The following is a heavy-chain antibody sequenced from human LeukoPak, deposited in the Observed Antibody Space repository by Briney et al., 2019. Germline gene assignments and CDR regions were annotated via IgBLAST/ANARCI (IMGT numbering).Heavy chain of an antibody. Sequence: PSETLSLTCTVSGGSIRFSTYYWGWIRQPPGKGLEWSGSFYYSGSTYYNPSLKSRVTISVDTSKNQFSLKLSSVTAADTAVYYCAGNYGDYPFDYWGQGTLVTVSS. CDR3: AGNYGDYPFDY. CDR2: FYYSGST. J-gene: IGHJ4*02. V-gene: IGHV4-39*01. D-gene: IGHD4-17*01. CDR1: GGSIRFSTYY.